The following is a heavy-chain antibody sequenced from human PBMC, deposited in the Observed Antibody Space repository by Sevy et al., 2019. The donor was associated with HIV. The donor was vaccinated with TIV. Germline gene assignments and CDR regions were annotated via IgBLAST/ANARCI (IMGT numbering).Heavy chain of an antibody. CDR2: IYYGGST. CDR1: GGSISSSGYY. Sequence: SETLSLTCTVSGGSISSSGYYWGWIRQLPGKGLEWIGSIYYGGSTYYNPSLKSRITISVDTSKNHFSLKLSSVTAADTAVYYCARVSMIVVVITDDWGYYFDYWGQGTLVTVSS. V-gene: IGHV4-39*02. J-gene: IGHJ4*02. D-gene: IGHD3-22*01. CDR3: ARVSMIVVVITDDWGYYFDY.